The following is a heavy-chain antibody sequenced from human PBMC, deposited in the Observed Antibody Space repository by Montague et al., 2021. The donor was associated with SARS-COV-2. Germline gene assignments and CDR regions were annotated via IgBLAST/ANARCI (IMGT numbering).Heavy chain of an antibody. CDR3: ARRGLGYCSGGSCPNAFDI. J-gene: IGHJ3*02. CDR1: GGSISSNY. Sequence: SETLSLTCTVSGGSISSNYWSWIRQPPGKGLEWIGYIYYSGSTNXXPSLKSRVTISVDTSKNQFSLKLSSVTAADTAVYYCARRGLGYCSGGSCPNAFDIWGQGTMVTVSS. CDR2: IYYSGST. V-gene: IGHV4-59*01. D-gene: IGHD2-15*01.